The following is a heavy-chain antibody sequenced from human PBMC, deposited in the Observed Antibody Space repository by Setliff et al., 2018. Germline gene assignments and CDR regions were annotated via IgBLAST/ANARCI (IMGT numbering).Heavy chain of an antibody. V-gene: IGHV1-18*01. CDR2: IRVYNGKT. CDR3: ATEKFPGDWGDY. D-gene: IGHD2-21*01. J-gene: IGHJ4*02. CDR1: GYTFTSYG. Sequence: ASVKVSCKASGYTFTSYGFSWVRPAPGKGLEWMGWIRVYNGKTKYAQKFQGRVTMTTDTSTRTAYMEVTSLRSDDTAVYYCATEKFPGDWGDYWGQGTLVTVSS.